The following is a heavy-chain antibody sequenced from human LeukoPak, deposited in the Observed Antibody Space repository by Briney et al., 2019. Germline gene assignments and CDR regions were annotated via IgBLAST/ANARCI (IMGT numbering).Heavy chain of an antibody. CDR3: AREGDSSGYYGMDV. Sequence: GGSLRLSCAASGFTFSSYGMHWVRQAPGKGLEWVAVIWYDGSNKYYADSVKGRFTISRDNSKNTLYLQMNSLRAEDTAVYYCAREGDSSGYYGMDVWGQRTTVTVSS. J-gene: IGHJ6*02. CDR2: IWYDGSNK. CDR1: GFTFSSYG. V-gene: IGHV3-33*01. D-gene: IGHD3-22*01.